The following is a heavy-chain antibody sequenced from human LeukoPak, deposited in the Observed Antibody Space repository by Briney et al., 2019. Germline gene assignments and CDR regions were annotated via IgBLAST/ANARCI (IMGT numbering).Heavy chain of an antibody. CDR2: IRYDGSNK. V-gene: IGHV3-30*02. CDR1: GSTFSSYG. Sequence: SGGSLRLSCAASGSTFSSYGMHWARQDPGKWLGWVAFIRYDGSNKYHADSVKGRFTISRDNSKNTLDLQMNSLRAEDTAVYYCAKNSWQQLMYYWGQGTLVTVSS. CDR3: AKNSWQQLMYY. D-gene: IGHD6-13*01. J-gene: IGHJ4*02.